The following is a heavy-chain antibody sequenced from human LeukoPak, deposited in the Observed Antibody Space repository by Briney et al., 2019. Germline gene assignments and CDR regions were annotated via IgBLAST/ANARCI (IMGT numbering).Heavy chain of an antibody. D-gene: IGHD3-10*01. CDR3: ARDMSYGSGSPPFSDY. CDR2: ISSSGSTI. J-gene: IGHJ4*02. Sequence: GGPLRLSCAASGFTFSSYEMNWVRQAPGKGLEWVSYISSSGSTIYYADSVKGRFTISRDNAKNSLYLQMNSLGAEDTAVYYCARDMSYGSGSPPFSDYWGQGTLVTVSS. CDR1: GFTFSSYE. V-gene: IGHV3-48*03.